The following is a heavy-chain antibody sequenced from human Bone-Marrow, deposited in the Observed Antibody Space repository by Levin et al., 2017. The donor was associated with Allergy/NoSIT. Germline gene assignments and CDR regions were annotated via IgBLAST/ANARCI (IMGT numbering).Heavy chain of an antibody. CDR2: ISGSGGSK. J-gene: IGHJ4*02. Sequence: PTGGSLRLSCAASGFTFSSYAMSWVRQAPGKGLEWVSSISGSGGSKYYADSVKGRFTISRDNSENTLNLQMNSLRVEDTAVYYCAKDQGYSGYDPTDYWGQGTLVTVSS. V-gene: IGHV3-23*01. CDR3: AKDQGYSGYDPTDY. CDR1: GFTFSSYA. D-gene: IGHD5-12*01.